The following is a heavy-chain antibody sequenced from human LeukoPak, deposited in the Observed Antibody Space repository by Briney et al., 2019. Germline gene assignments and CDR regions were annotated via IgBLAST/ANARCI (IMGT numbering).Heavy chain of an antibody. V-gene: IGHV3-48*04. J-gene: IGHJ4*02. CDR3: ARETAGGTLDY. D-gene: IGHD3-16*01. Sequence: GRSLRLSCAASGFTFSTYGMHWVRQAPGKGLEWVSYISGSGSTMYYAGSVKGRFTISRDNAKNSLYLQLKSLRAEDTAVYYCARETAGGTLDYWGQGALVTVSS. CDR1: GFTFSTYG. CDR2: ISGSGSTM.